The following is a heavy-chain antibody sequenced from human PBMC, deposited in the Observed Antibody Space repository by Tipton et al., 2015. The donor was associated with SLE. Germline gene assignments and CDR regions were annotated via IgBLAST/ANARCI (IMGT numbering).Heavy chain of an antibody. D-gene: IGHD7-27*01. J-gene: IGHJ4*02. Sequence: SLRLSCAASGFTFSSYEVNWVRQAPGKGLEWVSYISSSGSTIYYADSVKGRFTISRDNAKNSLYLQMNSLRAEDTAVYYCARGKQLGIGFDYWGQGTLVTVSS. CDR3: ARGKQLGIGFDY. CDR1: GFTFSSYE. V-gene: IGHV3-48*03. CDR2: ISSSGSTI.